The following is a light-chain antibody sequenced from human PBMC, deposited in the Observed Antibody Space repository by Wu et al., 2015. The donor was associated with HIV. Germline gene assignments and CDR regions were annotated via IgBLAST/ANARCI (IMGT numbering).Light chain of an antibody. V-gene: IGKV1-5*03. Sequence: DIQMTQSPSTLSASVGDRVTITCRASQSMSSWLAWYQQKPGKAPKLLIYKASSLESGVPSRFSGSGSGTEFTLTISSLQPEDFATYYCQQYNSYSWTFGQGTKVEI. CDR2: KAS. J-gene: IGKJ1*01. CDR3: QQYNSYSWT. CDR1: QSMSSW.